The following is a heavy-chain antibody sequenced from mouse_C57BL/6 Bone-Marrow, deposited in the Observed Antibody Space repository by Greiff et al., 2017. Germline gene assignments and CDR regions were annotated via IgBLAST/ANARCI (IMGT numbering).Heavy chain of an antibody. J-gene: IGHJ1*03. D-gene: IGHD4-1*01. CDR2: IDPETGGT. V-gene: IGHV1-15*01. Sequence: VQLQQSGAELVRPGASVTLSCKASGYTFTDYEMHWVKQTPVHGLEWIGAIDPETGGTAYNQKFKGKAILTADKSSSTAYMELRSLTSEDSAVYYCTKANWDGDWYFDVWGTGTTVTVSS. CDR1: GYTFTDYE. CDR3: TKANWDGDWYFDV.